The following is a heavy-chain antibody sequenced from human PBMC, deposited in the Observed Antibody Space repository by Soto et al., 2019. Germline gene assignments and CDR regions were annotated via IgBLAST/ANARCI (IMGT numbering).Heavy chain of an antibody. Sequence: GWSLRLSCAASGFTFSAYNMNWVRQPPGKGLEWVSSITSSSSSIYYADSLKGRFTISRDNAKNSLYLQMNSLGAEDTAVYYCASHYGDNGWFDPWGQGTLVTVSS. CDR3: ASHYGDNGWFDP. D-gene: IGHD4-17*01. CDR2: ITSSSSSI. CDR1: GFTFSAYN. J-gene: IGHJ5*02. V-gene: IGHV3-21*06.